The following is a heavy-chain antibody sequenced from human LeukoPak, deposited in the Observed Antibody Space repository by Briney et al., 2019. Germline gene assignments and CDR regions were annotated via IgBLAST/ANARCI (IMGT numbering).Heavy chain of an antibody. CDR3: ARVRIVVVVAATRPGDYFDY. J-gene: IGHJ4*02. V-gene: IGHV4-59*08. D-gene: IGHD2-15*01. CDR2: IYHSGST. Sequence: SETLSLTCTVSGGSINSYYWSWIRQPPGKGLEWIGYIYHSGSTNSNPSLKSRVTISLDTSKNQFSLKLSSVTAADTAAYYCARVRIVVVVAATRPGDYFDYWGQGTLVTVSS. CDR1: GGSINSYY.